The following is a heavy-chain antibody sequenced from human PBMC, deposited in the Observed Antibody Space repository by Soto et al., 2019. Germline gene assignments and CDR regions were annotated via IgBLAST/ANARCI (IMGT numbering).Heavy chain of an antibody. Sequence: GGSVKDSCKASGGTFSSYSISCVRQAPGQGLEWMGGIIPIFGTANYAQKFQGRVTISADESTRTAYMEQSSLRSEDTAVYYCARDLLSEAFDIWGQGTMVTVSS. CDR2: IIPIFGTA. V-gene: IGHV1-69*13. J-gene: IGHJ3*02. CDR1: GGTFSSYS. CDR3: ARDLLSEAFDI.